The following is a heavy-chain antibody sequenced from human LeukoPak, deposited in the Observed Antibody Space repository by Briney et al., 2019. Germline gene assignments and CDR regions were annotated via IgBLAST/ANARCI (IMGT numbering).Heavy chain of an antibody. CDR3: ATVGLSRAGTDY. Sequence: SVKVSCKASGGTFSSYAISWVRQAPGQGLEWMGRIIPILGIANYAQKFQGRVTITADKSTSTAYMELSSLRSEDTAVYYCATVGLSRAGTDYWGQGTLVTVSS. CDR1: GGTFSSYA. J-gene: IGHJ4*02. CDR2: IIPILGIA. V-gene: IGHV1-69*04. D-gene: IGHD6-19*01.